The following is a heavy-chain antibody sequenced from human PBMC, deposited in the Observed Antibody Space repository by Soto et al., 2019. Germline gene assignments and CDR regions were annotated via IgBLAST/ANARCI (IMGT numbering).Heavy chain of an antibody. J-gene: IGHJ4*02. D-gene: IGHD6-13*01. Sequence: QVQLVESGGGVVQPGRSLRLSCAASGFTFSSFGMQWVRQAPGKRLEWVAVISYDGSNKYHADSVKGRFSISRDNSKNTLYLQMNTLRAEDTAVYYCAKDRAGERYSSTWQPADHWGQGTLVTVSS. CDR2: ISYDGSNK. CDR1: GFTFSSFG. V-gene: IGHV3-30*18. CDR3: AKDRAGERYSSTWQPADH.